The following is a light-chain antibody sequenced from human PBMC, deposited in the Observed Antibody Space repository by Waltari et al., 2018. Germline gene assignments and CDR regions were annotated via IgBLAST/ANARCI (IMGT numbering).Light chain of an antibody. CDR1: QTLIYTDGNTY. CDR3: MQGTHWPWT. Sequence: DVVMTQSPPSLPVTLGQPASMSCRSSQTLIYTDGNTYLSWFLQRPGQSPRRLIYKVSDRDPGVPDRFRGRGSGTDFTLRIKKVEAEDVGVYYCMQGTHWPWTFGQGTKMEIE. CDR2: KVS. V-gene: IGKV2-30*01. J-gene: IGKJ1*01.